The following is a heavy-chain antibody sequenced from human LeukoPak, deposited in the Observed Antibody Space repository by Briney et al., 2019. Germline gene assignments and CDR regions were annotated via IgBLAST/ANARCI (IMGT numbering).Heavy chain of an antibody. CDR3: ARDQDWAFDY. V-gene: IGHV3-48*02. D-gene: IGHD3-9*01. CDR1: GFTFSSYR. CDR2: ISSSGSSI. Sequence: GGSLRLSCVASGFTFSSYRMIWVRQAPGKGLEWVSYISSSGSSIKYADSVKGRFTLSRDNAKNSLYLQMNSLRDEDTAVYYCARDQDWAFDYWGQGTLVTVSS. J-gene: IGHJ4*02.